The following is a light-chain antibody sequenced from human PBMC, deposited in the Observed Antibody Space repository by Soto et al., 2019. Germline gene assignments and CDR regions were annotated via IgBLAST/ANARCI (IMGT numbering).Light chain of an antibody. V-gene: IGLV2-8*01. J-gene: IGLJ3*02. CDR1: SSDVGGYNY. CDR3: MCYAGDNNWV. CDR2: EVS. Sequence: QSVLTQPPSASGSPGQSVTISCTGTSSDVGGYNYVSWYQQHPGKAPKLMIYEVSKRPSGVPDRFSGSKSGNTASLTVSGLQAEDEADYYCMCYAGDNNWVFGGGTKLTVL.